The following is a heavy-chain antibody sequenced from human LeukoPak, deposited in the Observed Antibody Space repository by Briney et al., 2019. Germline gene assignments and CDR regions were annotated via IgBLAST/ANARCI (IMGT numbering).Heavy chain of an antibody. CDR3: AKDIIYGYCSSTSCYGLDY. Sequence: PGGSLRLSCAASGFTFSSYAMSWVRQAPGKGLEWVSAISGSGGSTYYADSVKGRFTISRDNSKNTLYLQMNSLRAEDTAVYYCAKDIIYGYCSSTSCYGLDYWGQGTLVTVSS. CDR2: ISGSGGST. D-gene: IGHD2-2*03. V-gene: IGHV3-23*01. J-gene: IGHJ4*02. CDR1: GFTFSSYA.